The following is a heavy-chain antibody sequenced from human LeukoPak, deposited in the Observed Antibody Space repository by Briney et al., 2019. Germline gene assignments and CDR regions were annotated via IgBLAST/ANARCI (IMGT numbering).Heavy chain of an antibody. V-gene: IGHV3-9*01. CDR1: GFTFDDYA. CDR3: IKDLRLDLKFDTFGM. Sequence: PGRSLRLSCAASGFTFDDYAMHWVRLPPGKGLEWVSSISWDSGSSVYADSVKGRFTISRDNAKHSLYLQMNGLTPDDTALYYCIKDLRLDLKFDTFGMWGQGTMVTVSS. D-gene: IGHD1-7*01. J-gene: IGHJ3*02. CDR2: ISWDSGSS.